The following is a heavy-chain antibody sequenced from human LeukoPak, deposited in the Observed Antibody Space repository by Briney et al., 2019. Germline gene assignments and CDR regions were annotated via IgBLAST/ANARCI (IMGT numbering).Heavy chain of an antibody. CDR1: GFIFSNYG. CDR2: IRYDGSNK. Sequence: GGSLRLSCAASGFIFSNYGIHWVRQAPGKGLEWVAFIRYDGSNKNYVDSVEGRFTISRDNSKNTLYLQMNSLRPEDTAVYYCAKVDSSGLDYWGQGTLVTVSS. J-gene: IGHJ4*02. D-gene: IGHD6-19*01. CDR3: AKVDSSGLDY. V-gene: IGHV3-30*02.